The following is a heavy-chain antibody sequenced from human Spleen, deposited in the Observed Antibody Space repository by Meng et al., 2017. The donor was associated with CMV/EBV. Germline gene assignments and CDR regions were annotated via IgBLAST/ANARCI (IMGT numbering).Heavy chain of an antibody. J-gene: IGHJ6*02. Sequence: GESLKISCAASGFIFSSYSMNWVRQAPGMGLEWVSSISGSSTYIYYADSVKGRFTISRDNAKNSLYLQMNSLRAEDTAVYYCARDRYIEDYYYGMDVWGQGTLVTVSS. D-gene: IGHD2-2*02. V-gene: IGHV3-21*01. CDR1: GFIFSSYS. CDR2: ISGSSTYI. CDR3: ARDRYIEDYYYGMDV.